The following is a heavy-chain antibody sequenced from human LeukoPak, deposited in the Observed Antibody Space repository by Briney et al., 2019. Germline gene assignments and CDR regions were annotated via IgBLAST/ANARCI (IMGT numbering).Heavy chain of an antibody. CDR1: GINFADYA. CDR3: AKESGKFDY. Sequence: GGSLRLSCVVSGINFADYAMHWVRQPPGKGLEWVSLISADGDSTFSADSVKGRFSISRDSSKNSLYLQMNSLRSEDTAMYYCAKESGKFDYWGQGTLVAVSS. V-gene: IGHV3-43*02. J-gene: IGHJ4*02. CDR2: ISADGDST.